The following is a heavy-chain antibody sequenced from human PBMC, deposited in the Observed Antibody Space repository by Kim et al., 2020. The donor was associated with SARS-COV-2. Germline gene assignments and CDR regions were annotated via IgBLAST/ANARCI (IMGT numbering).Heavy chain of an antibody. Sequence: ASVKVSCKASGYTFTTYDINWVRQATGQGLEWMGWMNPNSGNTGYAQKFQGRVTMTRNTSISTAYMELSSLRSEDTAVYYCAKRGGWSRGWNWFDPWGQGTLVTVSS. V-gene: IGHV1-8*01. J-gene: IGHJ5*02. CDR3: AKRGGWSRGWNWFDP. CDR2: MNPNSGNT. D-gene: IGHD6-19*01. CDR1: GYTFTTYD.